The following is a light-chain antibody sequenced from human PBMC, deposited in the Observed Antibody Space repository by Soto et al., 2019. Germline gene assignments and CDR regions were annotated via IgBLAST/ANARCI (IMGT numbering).Light chain of an antibody. CDR1: QDVDSY. CDR2: DAS. J-gene: IGKJ3*01. Sequence: EILLTQSPATLSLSPGERPTLSCRASQDVDSYLAWYQQTPGQAPRLLIYDASNRAPGIPARFSGSGSGTDFTLTISSLAPEDFAVYYCQQRNTWPFTFGPGTKVDIK. V-gene: IGKV3-11*01. CDR3: QQRNTWPFT.